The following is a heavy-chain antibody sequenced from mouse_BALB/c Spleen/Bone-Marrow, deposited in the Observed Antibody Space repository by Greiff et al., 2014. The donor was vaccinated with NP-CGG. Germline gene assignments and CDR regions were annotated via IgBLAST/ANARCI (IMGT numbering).Heavy chain of an antibody. CDR1: GFSLTNYG. V-gene: IGHV2-9*02. CDR2: IWAGGST. CDR3: AREGGTGFAS. J-gene: IGHJ3*01. D-gene: IGHD4-1*01. Sequence: VKLEESGPGLVAPSQSLPITCTVSGFSLTNYGVHWVRQPPGKGLEWLGVIWAGGSTNYNSALMSRLSISKDNSKSQVFLQMNSLQTDDTAMYYCAREGGTGFASWGQGTLVTVSA.